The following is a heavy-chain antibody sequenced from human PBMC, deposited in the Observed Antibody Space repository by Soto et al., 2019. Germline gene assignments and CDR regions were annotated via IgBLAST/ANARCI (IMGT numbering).Heavy chain of an antibody. D-gene: IGHD3-9*01. CDR2: IYHSGST. CDR3: ARHRGTISLTDY. J-gene: IGHJ4*02. V-gene: IGHV4-59*04. Sequence: PSETLSLTCTVSGGSISSYSWSWIRQPPGKGLEWIGYIYHSGSTYYNPSLKSRVTISVDRSKNQFSLKLSSVTAADTAVYYCARHRGTISLTDYWGPGTLVTVSS. CDR1: GGSISSYS.